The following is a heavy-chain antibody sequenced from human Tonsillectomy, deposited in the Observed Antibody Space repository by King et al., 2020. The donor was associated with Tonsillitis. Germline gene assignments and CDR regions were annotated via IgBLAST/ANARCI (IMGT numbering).Heavy chain of an antibody. J-gene: IGHJ4*02. V-gene: IGHV1-2*02. CDR1: GYTFSAYY. CDR3: ARGPGERDGAPVAF. CDR2: INTNSGGT. Sequence: VQLVESGAEVMKPGASMKVSCKASGYTFSAYYIHWVRQAPGQGLEWMGWINTNSGGTNYAQKFQGRVTMTRDMCISTAYMEVSRLRYDDTAVYDCARGPGERDGAPVAFWGQGTLVTVSS. D-gene: IGHD3-16*01.